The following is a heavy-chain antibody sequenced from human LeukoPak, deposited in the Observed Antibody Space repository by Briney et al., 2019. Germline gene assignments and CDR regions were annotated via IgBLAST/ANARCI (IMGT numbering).Heavy chain of an antibody. J-gene: IGHJ4*02. CDR3: ARRANRFDY. CDR2: IYYSGST. Sequence: SETLSLTCTVSGGSISSYYWSWIRQPQGKGLEWIGYIYYSGSTNYNPSLKSRVTISVDTSKNQFSLKLSSVTAADTAVYYCARRANRFDYWGQGTLVTVSS. D-gene: IGHD1-14*01. CDR1: GGSISSYY. V-gene: IGHV4-59*01.